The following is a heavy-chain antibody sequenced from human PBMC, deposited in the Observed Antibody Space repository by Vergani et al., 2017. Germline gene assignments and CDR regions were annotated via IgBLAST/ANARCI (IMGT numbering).Heavy chain of an antibody. CDR3: ARSIGSSSWYGLGFDY. CDR1: GGSISSYY. J-gene: IGHJ4*02. Sequence: QVQLQESGPGLVKPSETLSLTCTVSGGSISSYYWSWIRQPPGKGLEWIGYLYYSGSTNYNPSLKSRVTISVDASKNQFSLKLSSVTAADTAVYYCARSIGSSSWYGLGFDYWGQGTLVTVSS. D-gene: IGHD6-13*01. CDR2: LYYSGST. V-gene: IGHV4-59*01.